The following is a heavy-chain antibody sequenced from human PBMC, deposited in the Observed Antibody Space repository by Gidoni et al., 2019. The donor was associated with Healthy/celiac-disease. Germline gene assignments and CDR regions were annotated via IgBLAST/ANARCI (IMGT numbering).Heavy chain of an antibody. CDR2: IYYSGST. CDR3: ARRSGYDFWSGYYQYNWFDP. D-gene: IGHD3-3*01. J-gene: IGHJ5*02. CDR1: GGSISSSSSY. V-gene: IGHV4-39*01. Sequence: QLQLQESGPGLVKPSETLSLTCTVSGGSISSSSSYCGWIRQPPGKGLEWIGSIYYSGSTYYNPSLKSRVTISVDTSKNQFSLKLSSVTAADTAVYYCARRSGYDFWSGYYQYNWFDPWGQGTLVTVSS.